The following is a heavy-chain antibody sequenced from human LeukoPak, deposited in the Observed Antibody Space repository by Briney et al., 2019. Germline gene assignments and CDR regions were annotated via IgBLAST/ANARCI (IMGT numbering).Heavy chain of an antibody. Sequence: PGGSLRLSCAASGFTFSSYEMNWVRQAPGKGLEWVSYISSSGSTIYYADSVKGRFTISRDNAKNSLYLQMNSLRAEDTAVYFCARGRMGATAFDYWGQGTLVTVSS. CDR2: ISSSGSTI. J-gene: IGHJ4*02. CDR3: ARGRMGATAFDY. V-gene: IGHV3-48*03. D-gene: IGHD1-26*01. CDR1: GFTFSSYE.